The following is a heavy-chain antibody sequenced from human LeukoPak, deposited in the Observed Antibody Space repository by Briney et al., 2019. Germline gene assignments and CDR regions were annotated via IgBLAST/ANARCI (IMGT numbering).Heavy chain of an antibody. V-gene: IGHV4-4*02. CDR3: ASASCSGSSCYSGYFDY. CDR2: IYHSGST. CDR1: GGSISSSNW. J-gene: IGHJ4*02. D-gene: IGHD2-15*01. Sequence: PSGTLSLTCAVSGGSISSSNWWSWVRQPPGKGLEWIGEIYHSGSTNYNPSLKSRVTISVDKSKNQFSLKLSSVTAADTAVYYCASASCSGSSCYSGYFDYWGQGTLVTVSS.